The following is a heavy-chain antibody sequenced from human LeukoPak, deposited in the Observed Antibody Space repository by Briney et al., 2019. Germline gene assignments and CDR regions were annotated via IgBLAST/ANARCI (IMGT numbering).Heavy chain of an antibody. Sequence: SVKVSCKTSGGTFASYAITWVRQAPGQGLEWMGKIIPISGTTNYAQKFEGRVTFTADESTSTAYMELSSLRSEDTALYYCARKLRLGGNWFDPWGQGTLVTVSS. CDR1: GGTFASYA. J-gene: IGHJ5*02. CDR2: IIPISGTT. D-gene: IGHD1-26*01. CDR3: ARKLRLGGNWFDP. V-gene: IGHV1-69*15.